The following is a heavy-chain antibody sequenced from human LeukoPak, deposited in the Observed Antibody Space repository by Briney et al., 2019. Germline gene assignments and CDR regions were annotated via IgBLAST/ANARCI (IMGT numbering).Heavy chain of an antibody. J-gene: IGHJ4*02. CDR3: ARDPPAVAINTYG. CDR1: GVTVSNNF. Sequence: PGGSLRLSCAASGVTVSNNFMLWVRQAPGKGLEWVSLIYSGGDTRYADSVKGRFTISRDNSKNTLYLQMNNLRAEDTAVYYCARDPPAVAINTYGWGQGTLVTVSS. CDR2: IYSGGDT. D-gene: IGHD5-24*01. V-gene: IGHV3-66*01.